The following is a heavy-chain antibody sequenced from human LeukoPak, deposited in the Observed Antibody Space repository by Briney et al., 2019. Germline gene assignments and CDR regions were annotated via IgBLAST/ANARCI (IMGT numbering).Heavy chain of an antibody. J-gene: IGHJ3*02. CDR1: GGSFSGYY. CDR2: IFYSGST. D-gene: IGHD3-10*01. V-gene: IGHV4-34*12. CDR3: ARSNGYGLVDI. Sequence: SETLSLTCAVYGGSFSGYYWGWIRQPPGKGLEWIGNIFYSGSTYYSPFLKSRVTISLDTSRNQFSLKLTSVTAADTAVYYCARSNGYGLVDIWGQGTMVTVSS.